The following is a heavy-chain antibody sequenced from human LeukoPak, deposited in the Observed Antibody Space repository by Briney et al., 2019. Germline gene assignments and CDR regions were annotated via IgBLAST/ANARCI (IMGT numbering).Heavy chain of an antibody. CDR1: GGSISSYY. D-gene: IGHD2-15*01. CDR3: ARGGGVWLAATPYNWFDP. J-gene: IGHJ5*02. Sequence: SETLSLTCTVSGGSISSYYWSWIRQPPGKGLEWIGYIYYSGSTNYNPSLKSRVTISVDTSKNQFSLKLSSVTAADTAVYCCARGGGVWLAATPYNWFDPWGQGTLVTVSS. CDR2: IYYSGST. V-gene: IGHV4-59*12.